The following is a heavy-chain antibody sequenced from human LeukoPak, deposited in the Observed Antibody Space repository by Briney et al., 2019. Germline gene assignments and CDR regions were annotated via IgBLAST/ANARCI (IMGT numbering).Heavy chain of an antibody. Sequence: SQTLSLTCAVSGGSFSSGTYSWSWIRQPPGKGLEWIGPIYTGSTDYNPSLKSRVTISVDRSKNQFSLKLTSVTAADTAVYYCARERDEDYGDYSGTWGQGTLVTVSS. CDR3: ARERDEDYGDYSGT. CDR1: GGSFSSGTYS. CDR2: IYTGST. J-gene: IGHJ5*02. D-gene: IGHD4-17*01. V-gene: IGHV4-30-2*01.